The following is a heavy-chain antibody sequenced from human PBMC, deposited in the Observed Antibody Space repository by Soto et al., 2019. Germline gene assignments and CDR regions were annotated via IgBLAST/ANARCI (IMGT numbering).Heavy chain of an antibody. Sequence: SESLSLTCAVSGGSISSGGYSWSWIRQPPGKGLEWIGYIYHSGSTYYNPSLKSRVTISVDRSKNQFSLKLSSVTAADTAVYYCARGQVVAAQHWGQGTLVTVSS. CDR1: GGSISSGGYS. J-gene: IGHJ4*02. D-gene: IGHD2-15*01. CDR3: ARGQVVAAQH. V-gene: IGHV4-30-2*01. CDR2: IYHSGST.